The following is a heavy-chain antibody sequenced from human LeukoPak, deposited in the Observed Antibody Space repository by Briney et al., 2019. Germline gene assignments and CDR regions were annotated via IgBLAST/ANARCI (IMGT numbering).Heavy chain of an antibody. D-gene: IGHD3-22*01. CDR2: FDPEDGET. V-gene: IGHV1-24*01. Sequence: VASVKVSCKVSGYTLTELSMHWVRQAPGKGLEWMGGFDPEDGETIYAQKFQGRVTMTEDTSTDTAYMELSSLRSEDTAVYYCATDPTYDSSGSFDYWGQGTLVTVSS. J-gene: IGHJ4*02. CDR1: GYTLTELS. CDR3: ATDPTYDSSGSFDY.